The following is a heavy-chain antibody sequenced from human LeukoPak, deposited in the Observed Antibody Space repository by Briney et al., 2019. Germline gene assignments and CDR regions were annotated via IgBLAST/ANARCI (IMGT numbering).Heavy chain of an antibody. D-gene: IGHD4-17*01. Sequence: GGSLRLSCTASGVTLSNYAMHWVRPPPGRGLEWVAVISFDGTNKYYGDSVEGRFSVSRDNSKNTVYLQMNSLRPDDTAMYYCATDYGDYEPIDYWGQGALVTVSS. CDR2: ISFDGTNK. CDR1: GVTLSNYA. CDR3: ATDYGDYEPIDY. J-gene: IGHJ4*02. V-gene: IGHV3-30*04.